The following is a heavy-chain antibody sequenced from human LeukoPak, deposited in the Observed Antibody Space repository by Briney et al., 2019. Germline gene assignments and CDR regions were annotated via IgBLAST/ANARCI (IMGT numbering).Heavy chain of an antibody. Sequence: PSETLSLTCTVSGGSISSYYWSWIRQPAGKGLEWIGRIYTSGSTNYNPSLKSRVTISVDTSKNQFSLKLSSVTAADTAVYYCAREVMVRGFNHFDYWGQGTLVTVSS. CDR1: GGSISSYY. D-gene: IGHD3-10*01. V-gene: IGHV4-4*07. CDR2: IYTSGST. J-gene: IGHJ4*02. CDR3: AREVMVRGFNHFDY.